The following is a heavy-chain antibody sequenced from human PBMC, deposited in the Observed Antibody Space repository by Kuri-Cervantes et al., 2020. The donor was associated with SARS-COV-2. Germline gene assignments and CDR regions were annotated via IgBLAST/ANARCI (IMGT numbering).Heavy chain of an antibody. V-gene: IGHV1-18*04. Sequence: ASVKVSCKASGYTFTTYGITWVRQAPGQGLEWMGWISTYNANADYAQKLQGRVTMTTDTSTSIAYMELRSLRSDDTAIYYCAGGFDYGDYPYYYGMDVRGQGTTVTDSS. J-gene: IGHJ6*02. CDR3: AGGFDYGDYPYYYGMDV. CDR1: GYTFTTYG. CDR2: ISTYNANA. D-gene: IGHD4-17*01.